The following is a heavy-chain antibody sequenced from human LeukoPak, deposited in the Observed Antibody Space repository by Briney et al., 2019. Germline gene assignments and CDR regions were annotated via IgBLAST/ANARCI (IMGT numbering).Heavy chain of an antibody. CDR1: GGSISSSSYY. D-gene: IGHD2-2*01. CDR3: ARGGPTVIVVVPAATRRNWFDP. Sequence: PSETLSLTCTVSGGSISSSSYYWGRIRQPPGKGLEWIGSIYYSGSTYYNPSLKSRVTISVDTSKNQFSLKLSSVTAADTAVYYCARGGPTVIVVVPAATRRNWFDPWGQGTLVTVSS. J-gene: IGHJ5*02. CDR2: IYYSGST. V-gene: IGHV4-39*07.